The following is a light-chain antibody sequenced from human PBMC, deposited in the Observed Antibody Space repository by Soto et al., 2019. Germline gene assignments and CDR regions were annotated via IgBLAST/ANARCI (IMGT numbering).Light chain of an antibody. V-gene: IGKV1-8*01. CDR1: PGISSY. CDR3: QQYYSYPLT. J-gene: IGKJ4*01. Sequence: AIRMTQSPSSFSASTGDRVTITCRASPGISSYLAWYQQKPGKAPKLLIYAASTLQSGVPSRFSGSGSGTDFSLPISCLQSEDFATYYCQQYYSYPLTFGGGTKVEIK. CDR2: AAS.